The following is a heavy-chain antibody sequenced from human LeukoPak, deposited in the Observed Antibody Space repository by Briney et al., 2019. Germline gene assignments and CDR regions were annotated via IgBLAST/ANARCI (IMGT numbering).Heavy chain of an antibody. V-gene: IGHV1-18*01. CDR3: ARKYYYDSSGYYSN. Sequence: GASVKVSCKASGYTFTGYGISWVRQAPGQGLEWMGWISAYNGNTNYAQKLQGRVTMTTDTSTSTAYMELRSLRSDDTAVYYCARKYYYDSSGYYSNWGQGTLVTVSS. CDR2: ISAYNGNT. J-gene: IGHJ4*02. D-gene: IGHD3-22*01. CDR1: GYTFTGYG.